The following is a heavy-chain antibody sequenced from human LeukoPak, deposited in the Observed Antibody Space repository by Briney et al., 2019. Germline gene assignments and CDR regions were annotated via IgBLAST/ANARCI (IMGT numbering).Heavy chain of an antibody. CDR1: GGSISSYY. CDR3: ARVYGSGSYYNGYYYYMDV. J-gene: IGHJ6*03. CDR2: IYTSGST. D-gene: IGHD3-10*01. Sequence: SETLSLTCTVSGGSISSYYWSWIRQPAGKGLEWIGRIYTSGSTNYNPSLKSRVTMSVDTSKNQFSLKLSSVTAADTAVYYCARVYGSGSYYNGYYYYMDVWGKGTTVTISS. V-gene: IGHV4-4*07.